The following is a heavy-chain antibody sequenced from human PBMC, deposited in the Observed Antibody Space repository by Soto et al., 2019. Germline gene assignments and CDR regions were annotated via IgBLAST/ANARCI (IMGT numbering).Heavy chain of an antibody. CDR1: GFAFISYG. CDR2: ISYDGGNK. J-gene: IGHJ5*02. CDR3: ARAYVGYSSSWPLDA. V-gene: IGHV3-30*03. D-gene: IGHD5-18*01. Sequence: GGSLRLSCAASGFAFISYGMHWVRQAPGKGLEWVAVISYDGGNKYYADSVKGRFTIPRDNSKNTLFLQMNSLRAEDTAVYYCARAYVGYSSSWPLDAWGQGTLVTVSS.